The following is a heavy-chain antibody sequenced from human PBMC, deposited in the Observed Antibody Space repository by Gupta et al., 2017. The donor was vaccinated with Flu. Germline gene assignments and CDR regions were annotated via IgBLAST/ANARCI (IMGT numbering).Heavy chain of an antibody. CDR2: IRAGDGNR. CDR3: AREKTLPTRRSGSGSFDH. J-gene: IGHJ4*02. V-gene: IGHV1-3*01. D-gene: IGHD3-10*01. Sequence: VRQAPGQRLEWMGWIRAGDGNRRYSQKLQDRVTITRDTSASTVYMELSSLRHEDTAVYFCAREKTLPTRRSGSGSFDHWGQGTLLTVSS.